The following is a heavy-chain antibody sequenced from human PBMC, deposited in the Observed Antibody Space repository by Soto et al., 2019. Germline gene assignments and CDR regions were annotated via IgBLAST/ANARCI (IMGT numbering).Heavy chain of an antibody. D-gene: IGHD3-10*01. V-gene: IGHV3-33*06. CDR1: GFTFSSYG. Sequence: LRLSCAASGFTFSSYGMHWVRQAPGKGLEWVAVIWYDGSNKYYADSVKGRFTISRDNSKNTLYLQMNNLRAEDTAIYYCAKAREVTLVRISLDQWGQGTLVTVSS. CDR2: IWYDGSNK. CDR3: AKAREVTLVRISLDQ. J-gene: IGHJ4*02.